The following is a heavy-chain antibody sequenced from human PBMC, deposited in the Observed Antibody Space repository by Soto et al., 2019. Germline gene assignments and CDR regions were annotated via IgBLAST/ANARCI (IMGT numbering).Heavy chain of an antibody. Sequence: QVQLQESGPGLVKPSGTLSLTCTVSGVSISSYYWSWIRQPPGKGLEWIGYINYSGSTNYNPSLKSRVTISVDTFKDALSMKLSYVTAADKAVYYGARQRVVATIKGEFDYWGQQTLV. CDR1: GVSISSYY. V-gene: IGHV4-59*08. CDR2: INYSGST. J-gene: IGHJ4*02. D-gene: IGHD5-12*01. CDR3: ARQRVVATIKGEFDY.